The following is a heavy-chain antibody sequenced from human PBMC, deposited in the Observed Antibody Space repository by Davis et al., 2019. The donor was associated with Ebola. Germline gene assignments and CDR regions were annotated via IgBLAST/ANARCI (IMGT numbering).Heavy chain of an antibody. CDR3: TRDEDGDYDFDY. Sequence: GESLKISCAASGFTFSSYSMNWVRQAPGKGLEWVSYISRSGETIYYADSVRGRFTISRDDAKNSLYLQMNSLRDEDTALYYCTRDEDGDYDFDYWGQGTLVTVSS. V-gene: IGHV3-48*02. CDR1: GFTFSSYS. CDR2: ISRSGETI. J-gene: IGHJ4*02. D-gene: IGHD4-17*01.